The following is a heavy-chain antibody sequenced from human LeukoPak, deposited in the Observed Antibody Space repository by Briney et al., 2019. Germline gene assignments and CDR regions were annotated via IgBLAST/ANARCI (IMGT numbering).Heavy chain of an antibody. CDR3: ARDEYYYGMDV. V-gene: IGHV3-66*01. CDR2: IYSGGST. Sequence: GRSLRLSCAASGFTFSSYSMNWVRQAPGKGLEWVSVIYSGGSTYYADSVKGRFTISRDNSKNTLYLQMNSLRAEDTAVYYCARDEYYYGMDVWGQGTTVTVSS. J-gene: IGHJ6*02. CDR1: GFTFSSYS.